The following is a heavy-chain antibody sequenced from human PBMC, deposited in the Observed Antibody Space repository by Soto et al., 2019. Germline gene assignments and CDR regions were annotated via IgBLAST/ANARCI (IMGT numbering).Heavy chain of an antibody. CDR3: AKDIRDFWSGYLLPDWFDP. CDR1: GFTFSSYG. Sequence: GGSLRLSCAASGFTFSSYGMHWVRQAPGKGLEWVAVISYDGSNKYYADSVKGRFTISRDNSKNTLYLQMNSLRAEDTAVYYCAKDIRDFWSGYLLPDWFDPWGQGTLVTVSS. J-gene: IGHJ5*02. D-gene: IGHD3-3*01. CDR2: ISYDGSNK. V-gene: IGHV3-30*18.